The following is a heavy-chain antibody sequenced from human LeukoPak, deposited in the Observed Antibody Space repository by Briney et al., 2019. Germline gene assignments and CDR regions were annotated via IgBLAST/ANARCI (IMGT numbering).Heavy chain of an antibody. V-gene: IGHV3-48*04. CDR1: GSTFSSHT. J-gene: IGHJ4*02. Sequence: PGGSLRLSCAASGSTFSSHTMNWVRQAPGKGLEWISCISNTGSVIYYADSVKGRFTISRDNAKNSLYLQMNSLRAEDTAVYYCARNLPAADYWGQGTLVTVSS. D-gene: IGHD2-2*01. CDR3: ARNLPAADY. CDR2: ISNTGSVI.